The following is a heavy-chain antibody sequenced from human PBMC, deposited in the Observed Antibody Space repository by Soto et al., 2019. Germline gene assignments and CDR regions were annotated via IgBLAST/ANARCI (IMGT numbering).Heavy chain of an antibody. CDR2: ISWNSGSI. D-gene: IGHD3-10*01. CDR3: AKGGSFGAPYHYFDY. V-gene: IGHV3-9*01. J-gene: IGHJ4*02. CDR1: GFTFDDYA. Sequence: GGSLRLSCAASGFTFDDYAMHWVRQAPGKGLEWVSGISWNSGSIGYADSVKGRFTISRDNAKNSLYLQMNSLRAEDTALYSCAKGGSFGAPYHYFDYWGQGTLVTVSS.